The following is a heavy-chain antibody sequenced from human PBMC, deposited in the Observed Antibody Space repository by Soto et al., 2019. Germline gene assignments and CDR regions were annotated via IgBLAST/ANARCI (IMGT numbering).Heavy chain of an antibody. Sequence: GESLKISCKGPGYSFTSYWIGWVRQMPGKGLEWMGIIYPGDSNTRYSLSLQGQVTISVDKSISTAYLQWSSLKATDTAMYYCARHAYDFWSGHPNPRYYYGMDVWGQGTTVTVSS. J-gene: IGHJ6*02. CDR3: ARHAYDFWSGHPNPRYYYGMDV. D-gene: IGHD3-3*01. CDR1: GYSFTSYW. V-gene: IGHV5-51*01. CDR2: IYPGDSNT.